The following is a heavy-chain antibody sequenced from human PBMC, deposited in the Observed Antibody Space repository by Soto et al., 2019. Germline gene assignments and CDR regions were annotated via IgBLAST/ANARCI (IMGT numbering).Heavy chain of an antibody. CDR1: GYTFTSYA. Sequence: ASVKVSCKASGYTFTSYAMHWVRQAPGQRLEWMGWINAGNGNTKYSQKFRGRVTITRDTSASTAYMELSSLRSEDTALFYCARSNVLTGYYGYYYYMDVWGKGTTVTVSS. D-gene: IGHD3-9*01. J-gene: IGHJ6*03. V-gene: IGHV1-3*01. CDR3: ARSNVLTGYYGYYYYMDV. CDR2: INAGNGNT.